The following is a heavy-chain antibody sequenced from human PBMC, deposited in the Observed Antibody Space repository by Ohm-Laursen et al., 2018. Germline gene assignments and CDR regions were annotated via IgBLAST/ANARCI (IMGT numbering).Heavy chain of an antibody. CDR1: RFTFSDYY. D-gene: IGHD3-16*01. Sequence: GSLRLSCAASRFTFSDYYMNWVCQALGKGLEWVSSVSSTNTRYYADSVKGRFTISRDNAKNSLYLQMNSLRAEDTAVYHCARDPVRGLTDYWGQGTLVTVSS. CDR3: ARDPVRGLTDY. CDR2: VSSTNTR. J-gene: IGHJ4*02. V-gene: IGHV3-69-1*02.